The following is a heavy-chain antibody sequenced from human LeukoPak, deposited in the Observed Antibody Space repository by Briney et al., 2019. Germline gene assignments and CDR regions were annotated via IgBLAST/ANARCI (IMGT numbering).Heavy chain of an antibody. Sequence: PGGSLRLSCAASGFTFSSYGMSWVRQAPGKGLEWVSSISGSSYYIYYADSVKGRFTISRDNAKNSLYPQMNSLRAEDTAVYYCARDIYGGNWPNDYWGQGTLVTVSS. V-gene: IGHV3-21*01. D-gene: IGHD4-23*01. CDR1: GFTFSSYG. CDR2: ISGSSYYI. J-gene: IGHJ4*02. CDR3: ARDIYGGNWPNDY.